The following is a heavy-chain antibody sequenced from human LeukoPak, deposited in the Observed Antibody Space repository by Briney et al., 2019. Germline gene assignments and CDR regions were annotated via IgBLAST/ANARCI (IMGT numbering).Heavy chain of an antibody. Sequence: GGSLRLSCAASGFTFSNYWMTWVRQAPGKGLEWLTNIKYDGTEKHYADSVKGRFTISRDNAKNSLPPQMNSLRAEDTAVYYCATSRLRAAYDIWGQGTLVIVSS. V-gene: IGHV3-7*01. D-gene: IGHD4-17*01. J-gene: IGHJ3*02. CDR3: ATSRLRAAYDI. CDR2: IKYDGTEK. CDR1: GFTFSNYW.